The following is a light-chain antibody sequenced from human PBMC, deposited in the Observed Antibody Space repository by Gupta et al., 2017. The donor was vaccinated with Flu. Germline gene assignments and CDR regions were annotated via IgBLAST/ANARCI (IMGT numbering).Light chain of an antibody. CDR1: ELGNYY. Sequence: SYELTQPPSVSVSPGQTATITCSGGELGNYYTCWYRQRPGQSPVLLIYQDNRRPSGIPERFSGSISGNTATLTISGTQATDEADYYCQAGHSTTAGVFGGGTKVTVL. J-gene: IGLJ1*01. CDR3: QAGHSTTAGV. V-gene: IGLV3-1*01. CDR2: QDN.